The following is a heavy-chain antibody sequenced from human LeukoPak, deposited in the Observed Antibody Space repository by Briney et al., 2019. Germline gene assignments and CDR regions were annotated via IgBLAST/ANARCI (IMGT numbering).Heavy chain of an antibody. V-gene: IGHV3-7*04. D-gene: IGHD6-19*01. CDR1: EFTFSNYW. Sequence: GGSLRLSCAASEFTFSNYWINWVRQAPGEGLEWVANIKQDGIETNYLHSVKGRFTISRDNAKNSAYLQLNSLSAEDTALYYCAGGRGWLIDYWGQGTLVTVSS. CDR2: IKQDGIET. CDR3: AGGRGWLIDY. J-gene: IGHJ4*02.